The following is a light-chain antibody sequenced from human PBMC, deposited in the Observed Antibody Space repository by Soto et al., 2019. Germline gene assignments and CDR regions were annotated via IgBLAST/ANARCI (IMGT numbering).Light chain of an antibody. V-gene: IGKV3-20*01. CDR1: QSVSRDY. CDR3: QQYGSSPLA. CDR2: GAS. Sequence: EIVLTQSPGTLSLSPGERATLSCRASQSVSRDYLAWYQQKPGQGPRFLIYGASNKATGIPHRFSGSGSGTDFTLTISRLEPEDFAVYYCQQYGSSPLAFGQGTKVEIK. J-gene: IGKJ1*01.